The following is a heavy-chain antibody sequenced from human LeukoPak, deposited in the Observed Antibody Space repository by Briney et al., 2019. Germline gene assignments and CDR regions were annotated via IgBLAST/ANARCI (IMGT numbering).Heavy chain of an antibody. D-gene: IGHD3-3*01. CDR1: GGSISSYY. V-gene: IGHV4-59*01. CDR3: ARSRGITIFGVAPPGFDP. CDR2: IYYSGST. J-gene: IGHJ5*02. Sequence: PSETLSLTCTVSGGSISSYYWSWIRQPPGKGLEWIGYIYYSGSTNYNPSLKSRVTISVDTSKNQFSLKLSSVTAADTAVYYCARSRGITIFGVAPPGFDPWGQGTLVTVSS.